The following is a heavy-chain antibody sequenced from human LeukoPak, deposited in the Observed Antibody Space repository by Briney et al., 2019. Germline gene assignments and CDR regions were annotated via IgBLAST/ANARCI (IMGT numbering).Heavy chain of an antibody. Sequence: GGSLRLSCAASGFTFNSHNMNWVRQAPGKGLEWVSYISSSSSTIYYADSVKGRFTISRDSAKTSLFLQMNSLRDEDTAVYYCARAYSSSSGRDAFDSWGLGTLVTVSS. CDR3: ARAYSSSSGRDAFDS. J-gene: IGHJ3*02. D-gene: IGHD6-6*01. CDR2: ISSSSSTI. V-gene: IGHV3-48*02. CDR1: GFTFNSHN.